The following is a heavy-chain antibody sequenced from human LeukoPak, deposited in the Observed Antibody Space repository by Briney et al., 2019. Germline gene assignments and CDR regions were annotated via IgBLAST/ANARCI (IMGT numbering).Heavy chain of an antibody. CDR2: IGGRGIGT. CDR3: AKDGPTVVSPHDY. D-gene: IGHD4-23*01. Sequence: GGSLRLSCAASGFTFSTYAMSWVRQAPRKGLEWVSTIGGRGIGTYYADSVKGRFTISRDTSKNTLFLQMDSLRAEDTAVYYCAKDGPTVVSPHDYWGQGTLVTVSS. V-gene: IGHV3-23*01. J-gene: IGHJ4*02. CDR1: GFTFSTYA.